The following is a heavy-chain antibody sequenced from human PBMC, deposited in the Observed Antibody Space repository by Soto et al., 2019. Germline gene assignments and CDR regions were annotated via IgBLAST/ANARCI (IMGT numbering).Heavy chain of an antibody. D-gene: IGHD3-10*01. J-gene: IGHJ4*02. V-gene: IGHV3-23*01. CDR2: ISGSGTNI. CDR3: AKDGFVGASDY. CDR1: GFTFSSYA. Sequence: EVQLLESGGGFAQPGGSLRLSCAASGFTFSSYAMHWVRQAPGRGLEWVSTISGSGTNIYYADSVQGRFTISRDNSQKTLFLQMTSLRVDDAATYYCAKDGFVGASDYWGQGTHVTVSS.